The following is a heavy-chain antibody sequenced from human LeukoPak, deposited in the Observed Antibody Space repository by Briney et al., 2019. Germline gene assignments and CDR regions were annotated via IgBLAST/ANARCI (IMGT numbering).Heavy chain of an antibody. CDR3: ARAYYDFWSGYYNYYYYYYMDV. D-gene: IGHD3-3*01. V-gene: IGHV3-9*03. CDR1: GFTFDDYA. CDR2: ISWNSGSI. J-gene: IGHJ6*03. Sequence: GGSLRLSCAASGFTFDDYAMHWVRQAPGKGLEWVSGISWNSGSIGYADSVKGRFTISRDNAKNSLYLQMNGLRAEDMALYYCARAYYDFWSGYYNYYYYYYMDVWGKGTTVTVSS.